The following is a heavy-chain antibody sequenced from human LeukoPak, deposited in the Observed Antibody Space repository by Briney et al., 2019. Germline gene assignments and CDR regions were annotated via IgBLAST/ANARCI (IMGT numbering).Heavy chain of an antibody. CDR2: IKQDGSEK. J-gene: IGHJ6*02. D-gene: IGHD6-13*01. V-gene: IGHV3-7*01. CDR1: GFTFSSYG. CDR3: ARGYFSSSGRGMDV. Sequence: PGRSLRLSCAASGFTFSSYGMHWVRQAPRKGLEWVANIKQDGSEKSYVDSVKGRFTISRDNAKNSLFLQMDSLRAEDTAVYYCARGYFSSSGRGMDVWGQGTTVTVSS.